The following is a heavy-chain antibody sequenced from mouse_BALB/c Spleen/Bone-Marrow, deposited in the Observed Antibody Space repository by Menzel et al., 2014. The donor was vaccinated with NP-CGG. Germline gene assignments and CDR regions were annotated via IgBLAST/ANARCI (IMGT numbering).Heavy chain of an antibody. CDR2: ISSGGSYT. CDR3: ARQGGYFDY. J-gene: IGHJ2*01. CDR1: GFTFNTYG. Sequence: EVQLVESGGDLVKPGGSLELSCAASGFTFNTYGMSWVRQTPDKRLEWVATISSGGSYTYYPDSVKGRFTISRDNAKNTLYLQMSSLKSEDTAMYYCARQGGYFDYWGQGTTLTVSS. V-gene: IGHV5-6*01.